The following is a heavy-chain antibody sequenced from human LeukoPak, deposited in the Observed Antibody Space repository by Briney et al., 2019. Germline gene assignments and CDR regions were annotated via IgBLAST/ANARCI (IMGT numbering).Heavy chain of an antibody. CDR1: GYTFTGYY. D-gene: IGHD6-13*01. Sequence: ASVKVSCKASGYTFTGYYMHWVRQAPGQGLEWMGWINPNSGGTNYAQKFQGRVTMTRDTSISTAYMELSRLRSDDTAVYYCARLSSWSRAFDIWGQGTMVTVSS. J-gene: IGHJ3*02. CDR2: INPNSGGT. CDR3: ARLSSWSRAFDI. V-gene: IGHV1-2*02.